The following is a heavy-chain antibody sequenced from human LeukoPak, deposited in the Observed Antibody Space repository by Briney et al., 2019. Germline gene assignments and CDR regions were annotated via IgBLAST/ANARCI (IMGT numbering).Heavy chain of an antibody. J-gene: IGHJ3*01. CDR3: ARELVV. CDR1: GFSFSTYN. Sequence: GGSLRLSCAASGFSFSTYNMNWVRQAPGKGLEWVSSITTSSTYIYYADSVKGRFTISRDNAKNSLYLQMNSLRAEDTAVYYCARELVVRGQGTMVTVSS. V-gene: IGHV3-21*01. CDR2: ITTSSTYI. D-gene: IGHD2-21*01.